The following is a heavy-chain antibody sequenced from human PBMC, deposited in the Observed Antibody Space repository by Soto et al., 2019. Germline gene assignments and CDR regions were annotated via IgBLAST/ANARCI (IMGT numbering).Heavy chain of an antibody. D-gene: IGHD3-22*01. CDR2: ISAYNDNT. J-gene: IGHJ4*02. Sequence: QVLLVQSGAEVKKPGASVKVSCKASGYTFTSLGITWVRQAPGQGLEWVGWISAYNDNTNYTQKLQGRVTMTTDASTTTAYMELRSLRSDDTAMYYCARVRYYDTSGYYRFDYWGQGTLSTVTS. CDR3: ARVRYYDTSGYYRFDY. CDR1: GYTFTSLG. V-gene: IGHV1-18*01.